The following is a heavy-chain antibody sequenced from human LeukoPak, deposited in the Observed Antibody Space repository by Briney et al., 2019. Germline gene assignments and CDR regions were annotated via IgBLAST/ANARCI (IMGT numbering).Heavy chain of an antibody. V-gene: IGHV3-30*02. CDR1: GFTFRSYG. CDR2: IRHDGSKK. CDR3: AKDSPPTSEWLPDY. J-gene: IGHJ4*02. D-gene: IGHD5-12*01. Sequence: GGSLRLSCVGSGFTFRSYGMHWVRQAPGKGLEWVAFIRHDGSKKFYADSVKGRFTISRDNSQNTLYLQVDSLRVDDTAVYYCAKDSPPTSEWLPDYWGQGTLVTVSS.